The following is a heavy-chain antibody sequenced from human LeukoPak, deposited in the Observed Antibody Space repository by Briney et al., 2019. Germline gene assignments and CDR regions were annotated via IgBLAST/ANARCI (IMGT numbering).Heavy chain of an antibody. Sequence: SETLSLTCTVSGGSISSSSYYWGWIRQPPGKGLEWIVSIYYSGSTYYNPSLKRRGTISVDTTKKQFSLKLSSVTAADTAVYYCARLICSTSCYYYYYYYMDVWGKGTTVTVSS. CDR3: ARLICSTSCYYYYYYYMDV. CDR2: IYYSGST. V-gene: IGHV4-39*01. CDR1: GGSISSSSYY. J-gene: IGHJ6*03. D-gene: IGHD2-2*01.